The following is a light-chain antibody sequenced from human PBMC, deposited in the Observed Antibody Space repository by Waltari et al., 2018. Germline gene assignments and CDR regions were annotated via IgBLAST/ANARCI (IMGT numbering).Light chain of an antibody. CDR1: VSDVVTYNP. CDR2: EVN. V-gene: IGLV2-14*01. J-gene: IGLJ3*02. CDR3: ASYTITNYWV. Sequence: SALTQPASVSGSPGPSITISCPVSVSDVVTYNPFSGYQQPPGPAPKLLISEVNNLPSGVSNRFSGSKSGNTASLTIAGLRAEDEADYYCASYTITNYWVFGGETKLTVL.